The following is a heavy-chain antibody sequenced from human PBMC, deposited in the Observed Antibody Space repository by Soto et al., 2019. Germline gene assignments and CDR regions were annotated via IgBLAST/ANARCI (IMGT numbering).Heavy chain of an antibody. CDR1: GGSIHRGGYY. V-gene: IGHV4-31*03. CDR3: ARDRGTDYGDYYNWFDP. Sequence: SETLSLTCTLSGGSIHRGGYYWSWIGEHPGKGPEWIGYIYYSGSTYYNPSLKSRVTISVDTSKNQFSLKLSSVTAADTAVYYCARDRGTDYGDYYNWFDPWGQGTLVTVSS. D-gene: IGHD4-17*01. CDR2: IYYSGST. J-gene: IGHJ5*02.